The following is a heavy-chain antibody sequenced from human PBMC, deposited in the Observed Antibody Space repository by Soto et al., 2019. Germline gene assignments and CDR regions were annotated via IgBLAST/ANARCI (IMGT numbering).Heavy chain of an antibody. J-gene: IGHJ6*02. V-gene: IGHV3-30-3*01. Sequence: QVQLVESGGGVVQPGRSLRLSRAASGFTFSSYAMHWVRQAPGKGLEWVAVISYDGSNKYYADSVKGRFTISRDNSKNTLYLQMNSLRAEDTAVYYCARDREYCSSTSCYFYYYYGMDVWGQGTTVTVSS. CDR2: ISYDGSNK. CDR1: GFTFSSYA. D-gene: IGHD2-2*01. CDR3: ARDREYCSSTSCYFYYYYGMDV.